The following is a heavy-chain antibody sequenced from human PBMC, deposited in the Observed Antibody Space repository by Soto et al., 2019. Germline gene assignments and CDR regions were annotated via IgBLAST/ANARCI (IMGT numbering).Heavy chain of an antibody. J-gene: IGHJ6*02. CDR1: GYSFTSYW. V-gene: IGHV5-10-1*01. D-gene: IGHD2-2*02. CDR2: IDPSDSYT. CDR3: ASPAGYCSSTSCYTVYGMDV. Sequence: GESLKISCKGSGYSFTSYWISWVRQMPGKGLEWMGRIDPSDSYTNYSPSFQGHVTISADKSISTAYLQWSSLKASDTAMYYCASPAGYCSSTSCYTVYGMDVWGQGTTVTAP.